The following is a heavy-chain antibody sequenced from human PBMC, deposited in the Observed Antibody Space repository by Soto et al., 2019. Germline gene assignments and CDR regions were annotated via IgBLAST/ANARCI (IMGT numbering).Heavy chain of an antibody. J-gene: IGHJ5*01. D-gene: IGHD1-26*01. Sequence: XGSLILSCIASGFTLGSYNMNWVRQAPGKGLEWVSTISRSTTYIYYADSVKGRFTISRDNARNSLYLHIDRLRPEDTGLYYCARDGWVGFDSWGQGNPVTVS. CDR1: GFTLGSYN. V-gene: IGHV3-21*01. CDR2: ISRSTTYI. CDR3: ARDGWVGFDS.